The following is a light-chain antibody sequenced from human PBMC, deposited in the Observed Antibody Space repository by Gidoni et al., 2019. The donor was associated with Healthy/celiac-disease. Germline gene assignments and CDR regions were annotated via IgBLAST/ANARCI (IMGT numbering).Light chain of an antibody. CDR2: KAS. CDR3: QQYNSDLFT. V-gene: IGKV1-5*03. CDR1: QSISSW. J-gene: IGKJ3*01. Sequence: IQMTQSPSPLSASVGDRVTITCRASQSISSWLAWYQQKPGKAPTLLLYKASSVESGVPSRFSGSGAGKECTLTISSLQHDDLANYYCQQYNSDLFTFGPGTKVDIK.